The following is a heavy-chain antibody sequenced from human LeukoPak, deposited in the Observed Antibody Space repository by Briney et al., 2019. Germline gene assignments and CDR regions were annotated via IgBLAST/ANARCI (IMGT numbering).Heavy chain of an antibody. CDR2: IKQDGSEK. CDR1: GFTFTSFW. CDR3: ARDTSGGWYGLIDY. V-gene: IGHV3-7*01. Sequence: PGGSLRLSCEASGFTFTSFWMSWVRQAPGKGLEWVANIKQDGSEKYYVDPVKGRFTISRDNAKNSLYLQMNSLRAEDTAVYYCARDTSGGWYGLIDYWGQGTPVTVS. D-gene: IGHD6-19*01. J-gene: IGHJ4*02.